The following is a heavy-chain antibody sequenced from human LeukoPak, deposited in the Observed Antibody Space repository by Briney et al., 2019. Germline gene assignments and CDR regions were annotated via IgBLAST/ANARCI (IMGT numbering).Heavy chain of an antibody. J-gene: IGHJ5*02. CDR2: INHSGST. CDR1: GGSFSGYY. CDR3: ARDIAAAGTDHWFDP. D-gene: IGHD6-13*01. V-gene: IGHV4-34*01. Sequence: SETLSLTCAVYGGSFSGYYWSWIRQPPGKGLEWIGEINHSGSTNYNPSLKSRVTISVDTSKNQFSLKLSSVTAADTAVYYCARDIAAAGTDHWFDPWGQGTLVTVSS.